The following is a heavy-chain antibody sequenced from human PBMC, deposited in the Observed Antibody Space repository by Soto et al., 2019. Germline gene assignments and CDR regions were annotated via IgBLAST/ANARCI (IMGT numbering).Heavy chain of an antibody. V-gene: IGHV3-23*01. Sequence: GGSLRLSCAASGFTFSSYAMHWVRQAPGKGLEWVSAISGSGGSTYYADSVKGRFTISRDNSKNTLYLQMNSPRAEDTAVYYCAKDPLRDSSGSLFDYWGQGTLVTVSS. D-gene: IGHD3-22*01. CDR3: AKDPLRDSSGSLFDY. J-gene: IGHJ4*02. CDR1: GFTFSSYA. CDR2: ISGSGGST.